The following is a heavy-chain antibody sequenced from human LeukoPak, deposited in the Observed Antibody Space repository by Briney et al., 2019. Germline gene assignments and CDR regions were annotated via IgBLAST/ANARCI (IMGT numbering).Heavy chain of an antibody. D-gene: IGHD6-13*01. CDR2: ISAYNGNT. Sequence: ASVKVSCKASGYTFTSYGISWVRQAPGQGLEWMGWISAYNGNTNYAQKLQGRVTMTTDTSTSTAYMELRSLRSDDTAVYYCARQRRIAAAGTVSTTRRYYYYYMDVWSKGTTVTVSS. CDR1: GYTFTSYG. CDR3: ARQRRIAAAGTVSTTRRYYYYYMDV. J-gene: IGHJ6*03. V-gene: IGHV1-18*01.